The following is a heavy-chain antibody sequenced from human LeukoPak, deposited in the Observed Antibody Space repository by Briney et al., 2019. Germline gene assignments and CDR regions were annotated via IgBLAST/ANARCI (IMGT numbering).Heavy chain of an antibody. CDR2: VYYSGAT. J-gene: IGHJ4*02. V-gene: IGHV4-59*08. CDR3: ARDYLGSGAYFLDN. CDR1: GGSITTYY. D-gene: IGHD3-10*01. Sequence: PSETLSLTCTISGGSITTYYWSWIRQPPGKGLEWIGNVYYSGATTYNPSLKSRLTLSPDTPQNELSLKLTSVTAADTAVYYCARDYLGSGAYFLDNWGQGILVTVSS.